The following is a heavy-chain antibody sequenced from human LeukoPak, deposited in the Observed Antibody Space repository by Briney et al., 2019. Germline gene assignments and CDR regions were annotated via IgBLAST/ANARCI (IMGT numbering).Heavy chain of an antibody. CDR3: ARPLGIEGFYFDY. V-gene: IGHV4-39*07. J-gene: IGHJ4*02. CDR2: IYHSGST. CDR1: GGSISSGDYY. D-gene: IGHD7-27*01. Sequence: SQTLSLTCTVSGGSISSGDYYWGWIRQPPGKGLEWIGSIYHSGSTYYNPSLKSRVTISVDTSKNQFSLKLSSVTAADTAVYYCARPLGIEGFYFDYWGQGTLVTVSS.